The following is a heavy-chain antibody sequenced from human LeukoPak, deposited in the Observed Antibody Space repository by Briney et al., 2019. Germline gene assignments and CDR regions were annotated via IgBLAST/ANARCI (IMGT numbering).Heavy chain of an antibody. V-gene: IGHV4-39*07. CDR1: GGSISSSSYY. J-gene: IGHJ4*02. CDR3: ARLYGSGKNYFDY. Sequence: KPSETLSLTCTVSGGSISSSSYYWGWIRQPPGKGLEWIGSIYYSGSTYYNPSLKSRVTLVVDTSKNQFSLQLTSVSTADTAVYYCARLYGSGKNYFDYWGQGTLVTVSS. CDR2: IYYSGST. D-gene: IGHD3-10*01.